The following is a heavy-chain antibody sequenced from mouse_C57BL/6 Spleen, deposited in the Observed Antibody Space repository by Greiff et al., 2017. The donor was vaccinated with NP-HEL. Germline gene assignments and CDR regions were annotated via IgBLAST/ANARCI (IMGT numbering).Heavy chain of an antibody. CDR2: IYPGDGDT. CDR1: GYAFSSSW. D-gene: IGHD2-1*01. CDR3: ARTVYYGNSPAMDY. V-gene: IGHV1-82*01. Sequence: QVQLQQSGPELVKPGASVKISCKASGYAFSSSWMNWVKQRPGKGLEWIGRIYPGDGDTNYNGKFKGKATLTADKSSSTAYMQLSSLTSEDSAVYFCARTVYYGNSPAMDYWGQGTSVTVSS. J-gene: IGHJ4*01.